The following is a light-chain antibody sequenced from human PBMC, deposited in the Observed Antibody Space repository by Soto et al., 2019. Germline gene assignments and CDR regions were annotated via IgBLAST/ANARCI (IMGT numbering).Light chain of an antibody. CDR2: GAS. CDR3: QQYGSSPPT. V-gene: IGKV3-20*01. Sequence: EIVLTQSPGTLSLSPGERATLACRASQSVRSSYLAWYQQKPGQAPRLLIYGASSRATGIPDRFSGSGSGTAFTLTISRLEPDDFAVNYCQQYGSSPPTFGQGTKLEIK. J-gene: IGKJ2*01. CDR1: QSVRSSY.